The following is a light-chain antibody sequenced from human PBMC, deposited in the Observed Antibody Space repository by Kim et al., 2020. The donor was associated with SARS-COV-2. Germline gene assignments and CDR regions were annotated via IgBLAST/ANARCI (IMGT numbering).Light chain of an antibody. Sequence: NFMLTQPHSVSESPGKTVTISCTRSSGSIASNYVQWYQQRPGSAPTTVIYEDNQRPSGVPDRFSGSIDSSSNSASLTISGLKTEDEADYYCQSYDSSNLHVVFGGGIQLTVL. V-gene: IGLV6-57*03. CDR1: SGSIASNY. CDR3: QSYDSSNLHVV. J-gene: IGLJ2*01. CDR2: EDN.